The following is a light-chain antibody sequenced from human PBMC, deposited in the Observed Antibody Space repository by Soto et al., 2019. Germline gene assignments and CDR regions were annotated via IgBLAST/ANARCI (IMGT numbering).Light chain of an antibody. CDR3: QQYGSSTFT. Sequence: EIVLTQSPGTLSLSPGERGTLSCRASQSVSRNYLTWYQQKPGQAPRLLIYAASSRATGIPDRFSGSGSGTDFTLTISRLEPEDFAVYYCQQYGSSTFTFGPGTKVDIK. CDR1: QSVSRNY. CDR2: AAS. J-gene: IGKJ3*01. V-gene: IGKV3-20*01.